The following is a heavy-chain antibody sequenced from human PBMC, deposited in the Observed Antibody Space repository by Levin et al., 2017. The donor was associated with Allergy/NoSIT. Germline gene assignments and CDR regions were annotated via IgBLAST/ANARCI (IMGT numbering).Heavy chain of an antibody. V-gene: IGHV4-59*08. J-gene: IGHJ6*02. CDR2: IYYSGST. Sequence: SETLSLTCTVSGGSISSYYWSWIRQPPGKGLEWIGYIYYSGSTNYNPSLKSRVTISVDTSKNQFSLKLSSVSAADTAVYYCARHNYYYYGMDGWGQGTTVTVSS. CDR1: GGSISSYY. CDR3: ARHNYYYYGMDG.